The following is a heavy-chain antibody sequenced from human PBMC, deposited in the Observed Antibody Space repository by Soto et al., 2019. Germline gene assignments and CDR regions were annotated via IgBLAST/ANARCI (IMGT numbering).Heavy chain of an antibody. CDR2: ITYSSTTI. Sequence: EVQLVESGGDLVQPGGSLRLSCAASGFTFSNYNMNWVRQAPGKGLEWISYITYSSTTINYVDSVRGRFTTSRDNAENSLFLQMNNLRVEDTAVYYCARDVGSSSWHSFDLWGQGTLVTVSS. V-gene: IGHV3-48*01. J-gene: IGHJ4*02. CDR3: ARDVGSSSWHSFDL. CDR1: GFTFSNYN. D-gene: IGHD2-2*01.